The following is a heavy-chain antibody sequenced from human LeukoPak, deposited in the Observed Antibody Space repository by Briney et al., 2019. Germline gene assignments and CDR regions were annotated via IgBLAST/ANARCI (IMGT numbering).Heavy chain of an antibody. CDR2: ISAYSGDT. CDR3: AREAGSSGWPPKDY. J-gene: IGHJ4*02. Sequence: ASVKVSCKASGYTFTSYGISWVRQAPGQGLEWMGWISAYSGDTNYAQKFQGRATMTTDTSTSTVYMELSSLRSEDTAVYYCAREAGSSGWPPKDYWGQGTLVTVSS. D-gene: IGHD6-19*01. V-gene: IGHV1-18*01. CDR1: GYTFTSYG.